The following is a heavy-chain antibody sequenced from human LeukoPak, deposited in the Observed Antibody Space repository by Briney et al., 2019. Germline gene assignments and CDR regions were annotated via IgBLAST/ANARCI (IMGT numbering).Heavy chain of an antibody. D-gene: IGHD5-18*01. CDR1: GGSISSSSYY. CDR2: IYYSGST. J-gene: IGHJ4*02. Sequence: PSETLSLTCTVSGGSISSSSYYWGWIRQPPGKGLEWIGSIYYSGSTYYNPSLKSRVTISVDTSKNQFSLKLSSVTAADTAVYYCARGEIADVDTAMAHFDYWGQGTLVTVSS. CDR3: ARGEIADVDTAMAHFDY. V-gene: IGHV4-39*01.